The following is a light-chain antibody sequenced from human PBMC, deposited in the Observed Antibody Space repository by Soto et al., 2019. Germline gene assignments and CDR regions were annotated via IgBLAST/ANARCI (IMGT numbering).Light chain of an antibody. Sequence: QSALTQPASVSGSPGQSITISCTGTSSDVGSYDLVSWYQQHPGKAPKLMINEGSKRPSGVSNRFSGSKSGNRASLTISGLQAEDEADYYCCSYAGNSIFYVFGTGTKLTVL. CDR3: CSYAGNSIFYV. CDR2: EGS. CDR1: SSDVGSYDL. J-gene: IGLJ1*01. V-gene: IGLV2-23*01.